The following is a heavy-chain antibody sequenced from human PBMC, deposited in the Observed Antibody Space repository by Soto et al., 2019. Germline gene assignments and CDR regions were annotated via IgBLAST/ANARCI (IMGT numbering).Heavy chain of an antibody. CDR3: ARKSGRDCHSGGGCFSLDV. CDR1: GETLNSNP. Sequence: QVQLVQSGAEVKKPGSSLKVSCKVFGETLNSNPIGWVRQAPGQGLEWVGGIVHLSDRTNYAQELQGRVTVTADGSTSTVYMELSNLKSDDTAVYYCARKSGRDCHSGGGCFSLDVWGQGSLITVSS. V-gene: IGHV1-69*01. CDR2: IVHLSDRT. D-gene: IGHD2-15*01. J-gene: IGHJ4*02.